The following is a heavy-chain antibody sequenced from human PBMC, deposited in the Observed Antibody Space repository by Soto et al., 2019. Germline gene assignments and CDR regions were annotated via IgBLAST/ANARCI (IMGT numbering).Heavy chain of an antibody. CDR3: ARGGRNTAMVRYYFDY. CDR1: GYTFTSYY. J-gene: IGHJ4*02. CDR2: INPSGGST. Sequence: ASVKVSCKASGYTFTSYYMHWVRQAPGQGLEWMGIINPSGGSTSYAQKFQGRVTMTRDTSTSTVYMELSSLRSEDTAVYYCARGGRNTAMVRYYFDYWGQGTLVTVSS. D-gene: IGHD5-18*01. V-gene: IGHV1-46*01.